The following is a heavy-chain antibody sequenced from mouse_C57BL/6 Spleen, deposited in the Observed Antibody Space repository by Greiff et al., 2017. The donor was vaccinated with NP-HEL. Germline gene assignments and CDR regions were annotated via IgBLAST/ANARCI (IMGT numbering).Heavy chain of an antibody. CDR2: IYPGDGDT. Sequence: QVQLKQSGPELVKPGASVKISCKASGYAFSSSWMNWVKQRPGKGLEWIGRIYPGDGDTNYNGKFKGKATLTADKSSSTAYMQLSSLTSEDSAVYFCARGGYGGYYGSGYWGQGTTLTVSS. CDR3: ARGGYGGYYGSGY. V-gene: IGHV1-82*01. CDR1: GYAFSSSW. D-gene: IGHD1-1*01. J-gene: IGHJ2*01.